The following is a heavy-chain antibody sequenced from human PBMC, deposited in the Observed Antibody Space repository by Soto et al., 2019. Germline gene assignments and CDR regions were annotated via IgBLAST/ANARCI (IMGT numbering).Heavy chain of an antibody. CDR1: GGSFSGYY. Sequence: QVQLQQWGAGLLKPSETLSLTCAVYGGSFSGYYWSWIRQPPGKGLEWIGEINHSGSTNYNPSLKSRVTISVDTSKNQCSLKLSSVTAADTAVYYCARGRDDFWSYYYYMDVWGKGTTVTVSS. CDR2: INHSGST. V-gene: IGHV4-34*01. D-gene: IGHD3-3*01. CDR3: ARGRDDFWSYYYYMDV. J-gene: IGHJ6*03.